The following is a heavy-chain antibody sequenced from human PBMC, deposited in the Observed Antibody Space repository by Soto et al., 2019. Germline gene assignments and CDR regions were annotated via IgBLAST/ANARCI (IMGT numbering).Heavy chain of an antibody. CDR1: GDSISYGGYS. CDR3: ARYKTIAALFPVPGSDYFDY. J-gene: IGHJ4*02. D-gene: IGHD6-6*01. V-gene: IGHV4-30-2*01. CDR2: IYHSGRA. Sequence: QLQLQESGSGLVKPSQTLSLTCAVSGDSISYGGYSWSWIRQPPGKGLEWIGYIYHSGRAYYNPSLKSRVAISVDTSKNQFSLKVNSMTAADTAVYYCARYKTIAALFPVPGSDYFDYWGQVILVNVSS.